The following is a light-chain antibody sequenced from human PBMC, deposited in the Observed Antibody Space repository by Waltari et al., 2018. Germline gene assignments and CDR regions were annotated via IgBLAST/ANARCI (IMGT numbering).Light chain of an antibody. Sequence: EIVLTQSPATLSLSPGERATLSCRASQSVSSYLAWYQQKPGQAPRLLIYDASNRATGIPARFSGSESGTDFTLTISSLEPEDFAVYYCQQADTFGQGTKLEIK. V-gene: IGKV3-11*01. CDR2: DAS. CDR1: QSVSSY. J-gene: IGKJ2*01. CDR3: QQADT.